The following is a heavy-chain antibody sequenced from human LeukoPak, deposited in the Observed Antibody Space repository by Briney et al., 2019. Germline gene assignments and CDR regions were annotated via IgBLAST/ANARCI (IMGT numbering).Heavy chain of an antibody. V-gene: IGHV4-59*01. J-gene: IGHJ6*03. CDR3: ARHGSISPYYYYYYYMDV. CDR2: IYYSGST. Sequence: SETLSLTCTVSGGSISSYYWSWIRQPPGKGLEWIGYIYYSGSTNYNPSLKSRVTISVDTSKNQFSLKLSSVTAADTAVYYCARHGSISPYYYYYYYMDVWGKGTTVTISS. D-gene: IGHD3-3*02. CDR1: GGSISSYY.